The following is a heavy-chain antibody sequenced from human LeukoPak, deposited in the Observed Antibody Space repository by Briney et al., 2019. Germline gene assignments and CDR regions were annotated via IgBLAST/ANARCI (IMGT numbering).Heavy chain of an antibody. CDR2: MFHNEKS. J-gene: IGHJ3*01. Sequence: SETLSLTCRVSGYSISSGYSWGWIRQAPGQGLEWIGNMFHNEKSYSNPSLKSRVTISADTSENQFSLKVTSVIATDTAVYYCARFDHVWETHGMDAFDLWGQGTMVTVSS. V-gene: IGHV4-38-2*01. CDR3: ARFDHVWETHGMDAFDL. CDR1: GYSISSGYS. D-gene: IGHD3-16*01.